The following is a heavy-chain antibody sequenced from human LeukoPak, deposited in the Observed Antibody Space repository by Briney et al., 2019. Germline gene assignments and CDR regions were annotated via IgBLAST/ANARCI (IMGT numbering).Heavy chain of an antibody. CDR1: RGTFSSYA. J-gene: IGHJ4*02. CDR3: ARRGLYCSGGSCYYGY. D-gene: IGHD2-15*01. V-gene: IGHV1-69*01. CDR2: IIPILGTA. Sequence: GSSVKVSCKASRGTFSSYAISWVRQAPGQGLEWMGGIIPILGTANYAQKFQGRVTITADEFTSTAYMELSSLRSEDTAVYYCARRGLYCSGGSCYYGYWGQGTLVTVSS.